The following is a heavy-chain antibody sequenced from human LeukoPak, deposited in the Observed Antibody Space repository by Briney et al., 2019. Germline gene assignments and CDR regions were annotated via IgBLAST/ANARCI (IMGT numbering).Heavy chain of an antibody. CDR1: GYSSTSYW. V-gene: IGHV5-51*01. Sequence: GESLKISCKGSGYSSTSYWIGWVRQMPGKGLEWMGIIYPGDSDTRYSPSFQGQVTISADKSISTAYLQWSSLKASDTAMYYCARSHITYGSGSYYSDWGQGTLVTVSS. CDR2: IYPGDSDT. CDR3: ARSHITYGSGSYYSD. D-gene: IGHD3-10*01. J-gene: IGHJ4*02.